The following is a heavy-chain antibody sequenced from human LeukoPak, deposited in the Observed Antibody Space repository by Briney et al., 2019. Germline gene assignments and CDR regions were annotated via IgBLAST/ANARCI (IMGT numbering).Heavy chain of an antibody. CDR2: INHSGST. Sequence: LETLSLTCAVYGGSFSGYYWSWIRQPPGKGLEWIGEINHSGSTNYNPSLKSRVTISVDTSKNQFSLKLSSVTAADTAVYYCARNPAVAGFYYYYGMDVWGQGTTVTVSS. CDR3: ARNPAVAGFYYYYGMDV. V-gene: IGHV4-34*01. D-gene: IGHD6-19*01. CDR1: GGSFSGYY. J-gene: IGHJ6*02.